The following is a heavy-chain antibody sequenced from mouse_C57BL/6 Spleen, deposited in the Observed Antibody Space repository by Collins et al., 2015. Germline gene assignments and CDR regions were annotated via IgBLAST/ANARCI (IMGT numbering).Heavy chain of an antibody. D-gene: IGHD2-4*01. CDR3: ASDYDGLYYFDY. CDR1: GYTFTSYG. Sequence: QVQLQQSGAELARPGASVKLSCKASGYTFTSYGXSWVKQRTGQGLEWIGEIYPRSGNTYYNEKFKGKATLTADKSSSTAYMELRSLTSEDSAVYFCASDYDGLYYFDYWGQGTTLTVSS. CDR2: IYPRSGNT. V-gene: IGHV1-81*01. J-gene: IGHJ2*01.